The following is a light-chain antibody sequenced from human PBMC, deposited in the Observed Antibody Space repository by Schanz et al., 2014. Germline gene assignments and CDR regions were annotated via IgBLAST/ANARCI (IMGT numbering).Light chain of an antibody. J-gene: IGLJ2*01. V-gene: IGLV2-14*01. CDR1: SSDIGGYNY. Sequence: ALTQPASVSGSPGQSITISCTGTSSDIGGYNYVSWYQQHPGKAPKLMIYDVSNRPSGVSNRFSGSKSGNTASLTISGLQAEDEADYYCSSYTSNSPYVVFGGGTKLTVL. CDR3: SSYTSNSPYVV. CDR2: DVS.